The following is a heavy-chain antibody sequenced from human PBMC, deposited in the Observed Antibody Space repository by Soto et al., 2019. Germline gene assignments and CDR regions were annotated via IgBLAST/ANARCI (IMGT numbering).Heavy chain of an antibody. D-gene: IGHD2-2*01. V-gene: IGHV1-18*01. J-gene: IGHJ4*02. CDR3: AREYCSSTSCYGVDY. CDR1: GYTFTSYG. Sequence: ASVKVSCKASGYTFTSYGISWVRQAPGQGLEWMGWISTYNGHTNYAQKLQGRLTVTTDTSTSTAYMELRSLRSDDTAVYYCAREYCSSTSCYGVDYWGQGTLVTVSS. CDR2: ISTYNGHT.